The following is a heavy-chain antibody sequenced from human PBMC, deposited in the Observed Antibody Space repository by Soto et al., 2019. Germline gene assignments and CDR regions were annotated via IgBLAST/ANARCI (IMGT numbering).Heavy chain of an antibody. CDR3: ARLSRGVLWFWEFGDDDY. V-gene: IGHV1-18*01. CDR2: ISAYNGNT. J-gene: IGHJ4*02. CDR1: GYTFTSYG. Sequence: VQSGAEVKKPGASVKVSCKASGYTFTSYGISWVRQAPGQGLECMGWISAYNGNTNYAQKLQGRVTMTTDTSTSTAYMELRSLRSDDTAVYYCARLSRGVLWFWEFGDDDYWGQGTLVTVSS. D-gene: IGHD3-10*01.